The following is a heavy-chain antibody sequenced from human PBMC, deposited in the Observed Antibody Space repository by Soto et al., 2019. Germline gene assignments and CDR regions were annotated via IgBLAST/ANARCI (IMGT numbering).Heavy chain of an antibody. V-gene: IGHV1-69*13. Sequence: ASVKVSCKAPRDTFTSYYINWVLQAPGQGLEWMGGINPRCGRADYAQKFQGRVTITADESTSTAYMELSSLRSEDTAVYYCARDLDIVVVPAAMRSTYYLYGMDVWGQGTTVTVSS. J-gene: IGHJ6*02. CDR1: RDTFTSYY. CDR3: ARDLDIVVVPAAMRSTYYLYGMDV. D-gene: IGHD2-2*01. CDR2: INPRCGRA.